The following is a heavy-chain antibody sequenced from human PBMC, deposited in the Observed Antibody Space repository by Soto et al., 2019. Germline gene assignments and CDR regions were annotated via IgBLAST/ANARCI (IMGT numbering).Heavy chain of an antibody. D-gene: IGHD3-22*01. V-gene: IGHV5-51*01. CDR1: GYSFTSYW. CDR3: ARSEISMIVPRGAFDI. Sequence: PGESLKISCKGSGYSFTSYWIGWVRQMPGKGLEWMGIIYPGDSDTRYSPSFQGQVTISADKSISTAYLQWSSLKASDTAMYYCARSEISMIVPRGAFDIWGQGTMVTVSS. CDR2: IYPGDSDT. J-gene: IGHJ3*02.